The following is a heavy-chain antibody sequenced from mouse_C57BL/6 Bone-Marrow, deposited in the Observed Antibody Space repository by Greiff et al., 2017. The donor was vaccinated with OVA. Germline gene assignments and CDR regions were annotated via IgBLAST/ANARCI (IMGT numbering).Heavy chain of an antibody. CDR3: VRRIPKLGWFAY. Sequence: SGAELARPGASVKLSCKASGYTFTSYGISWVKQRTGQGLEWIGEIYPRSGNTYYNEKFKGKDTLTTDKSSSTAYMELRSVTSEDSAVYFCVRRIPKLGWFAYWSQGTLVTVSA. CDR1: GYTFTSYG. D-gene: IGHD4-1*01. CDR2: IYPRSGNT. V-gene: IGHV1-81*01. J-gene: IGHJ3*01.